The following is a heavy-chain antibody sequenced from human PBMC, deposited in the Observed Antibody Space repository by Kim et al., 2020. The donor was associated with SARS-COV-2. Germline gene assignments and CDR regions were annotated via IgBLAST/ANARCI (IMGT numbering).Heavy chain of an antibody. CDR1: GFTFSSYS. V-gene: IGHV3-21*01. CDR2: ISSSGSYI. D-gene: IGHD6-19*01. J-gene: IGHJ4*02. Sequence: GGSLRLSCAASGFTFSSYSMNWVRQAPGKGLEWISSISSSGSYIYYADSMQGRFTISRDNARASLYLQMNSLRAEAAAVDYCARVLTSGWSYFDYWGQGT. CDR3: ARVLTSGWSYFDY.